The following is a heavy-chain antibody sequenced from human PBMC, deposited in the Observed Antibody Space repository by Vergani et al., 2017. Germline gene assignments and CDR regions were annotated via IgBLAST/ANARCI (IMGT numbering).Heavy chain of an antibody. Sequence: QVQLQESGPGLVKPSETLSLTCTVSGGSISSYYWSWIRQPPGKGLEWIGYIYYSGSTNYNPSLKSRVTISVDTSKNQFSLKLSSVTAADTAVYYCARGEDIVVVPAAIRVYYYYGMDVWGKGTTVTVSS. V-gene: IGHV4-59*01. J-gene: IGHJ6*04. D-gene: IGHD2-2*02. CDR3: ARGEDIVVVPAAIRVYYYYGMDV. CDR1: GGSISSYY. CDR2: IYYSGST.